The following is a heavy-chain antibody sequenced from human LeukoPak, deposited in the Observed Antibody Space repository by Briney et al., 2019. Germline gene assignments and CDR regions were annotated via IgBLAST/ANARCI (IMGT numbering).Heavy chain of an antibody. J-gene: IGHJ4*02. CDR1: GGSFSGYY. V-gene: IGHV4-34*01. Sequence: SETLSLTCAVYGGSFSGYYWSWIRQPPGKGLEWIGEINHSGSTNYNPSLKSRVTISGDTSKNQFSLKLSSVTAADTAVYYCARGRWLQLPSPYFDYWGQGTLVTVSS. CDR3: ARGRWLQLPSPYFDY. CDR2: INHSGST. D-gene: IGHD5-24*01.